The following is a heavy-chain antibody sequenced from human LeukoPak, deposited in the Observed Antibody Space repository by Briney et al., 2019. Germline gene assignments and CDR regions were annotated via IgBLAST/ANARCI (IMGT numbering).Heavy chain of an antibody. CDR1: GASMSTHY. Sequence: SGTLSLTCTVSGASMSTHYWSWLRQPPGKGLEWIGYLLDSWRTKDNPSLQSRVTLSADTSKNQFSLRLTSVTAADTAVYYCATIRRGSIYGYFDFWGLGILVTVSS. CDR3: ATIRRGSIYGYFDF. J-gene: IGHJ4*02. CDR2: LLDSWRT. D-gene: IGHD5-18*01. V-gene: IGHV4-59*11.